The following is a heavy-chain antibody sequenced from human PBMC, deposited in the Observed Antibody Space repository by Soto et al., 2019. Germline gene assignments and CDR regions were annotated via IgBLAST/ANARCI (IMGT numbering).Heavy chain of an antibody. V-gene: IGHV4-39*01. CDR1: GGSISSSSYY. CDR3: ARHSLGVVVVPAAMALSWFDP. J-gene: IGHJ5*02. D-gene: IGHD2-2*01. Sequence: ASETLSLTCTVSGGSISSSSYYWGWIRQPPGKGLEWIGSIYYSGSTYYNPSLKSRVTISVDTSKNQFSLKLSSVTAADTAVYYCARHSLGVVVVPAAMALSWFDPWGQGTLVTVSS. CDR2: IYYSGST.